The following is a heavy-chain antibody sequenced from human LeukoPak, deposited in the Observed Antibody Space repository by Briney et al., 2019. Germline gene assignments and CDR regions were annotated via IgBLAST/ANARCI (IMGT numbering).Heavy chain of an antibody. V-gene: IGHV4-4*02. D-gene: IGHD5-24*01. J-gene: IGHJ4*02. CDR1: VDFISNSNW. CDR3: GTTEHDRGDG. CDR2: VYLTGST. Sequence: SETLSLTCAVSVDFISNSNWWAWIRQPPGKGLEWIGEVYLTGSTNYSRSLKGRVTISVDKSNNQFSLTLTSVTAADTAVYFCGTTEHDRGDGGGQGRLVTVSS.